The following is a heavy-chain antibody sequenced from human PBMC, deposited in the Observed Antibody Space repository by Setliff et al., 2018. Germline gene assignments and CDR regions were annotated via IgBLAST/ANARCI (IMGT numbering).Heavy chain of an antibody. J-gene: IGHJ4*02. Sequence: SETLSLTCAVSGGSFNIYFWSWIRQPPGKGLEWIGSTYYNGTAYYNPSLQSRVAISVDTSKNYFSLDVSSVTAADTAVYYCVRESRSTWYRRDFWGQGTLVTVSS. V-gene: IGHV4-39*02. CDR1: GGSFNIYF. D-gene: IGHD6-13*01. CDR3: VRESRSTWYRRDF. CDR2: TYYNGTA.